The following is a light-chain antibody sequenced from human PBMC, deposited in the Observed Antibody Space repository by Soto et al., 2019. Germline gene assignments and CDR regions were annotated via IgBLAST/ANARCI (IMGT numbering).Light chain of an antibody. CDR3: NSYTASRTLV. CDR2: NVS. CDR1: SSDVGGYNY. Sequence: QSALTQPASVSGSPGQSITISCTGTSSDVGGYNYVSWYQHHPGKAPKLLIYNVSDRPSGVSNRFSGSKSGNTASLIISGLQAEGEADYYFNSYTASRTLVFGGGTKLTVL. V-gene: IGLV2-14*03. J-gene: IGLJ2*01.